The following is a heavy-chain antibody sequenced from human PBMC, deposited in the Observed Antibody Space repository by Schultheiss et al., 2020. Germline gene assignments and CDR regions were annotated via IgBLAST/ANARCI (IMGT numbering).Heavy chain of an antibody. CDR1: GFTFSDYY. CDR3: AKDRGGYYSYGMDV. V-gene: IGHV3-11*05. D-gene: IGHD3-16*01. Sequence: GESLRLSCAASGFTFSDYYMSWIRQAPGKGLEWVSYISSSSSYTNYADSVKGRFTISRDNSKNTVYLQISSLRAEDTAVYYCAKDRGGYYSYGMDVWGQGTTVTGSS. CDR2: ISSSSSYT. J-gene: IGHJ6*02.